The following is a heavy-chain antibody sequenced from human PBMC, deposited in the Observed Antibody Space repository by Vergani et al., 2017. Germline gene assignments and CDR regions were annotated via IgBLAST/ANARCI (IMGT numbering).Heavy chain of an antibody. CDR2: ISSSGSTI. CDR1: GFTFSDYY. D-gene: IGHD6-6*01. CDR3: ARLRYSSSSATHWYFDL. Sequence: VQMVESGGGLVKPGGSLRLSCVASGFTFSDYYMSWIRQAPGKGLEWVSYISSSGSTIYYADSVKGRFTISRDNAKNSLYLQMNSLRAEDTAVYYCARLRYSSSSATHWYFDLWGRGTLVTVSS. V-gene: IGHV3-11*01. J-gene: IGHJ2*01.